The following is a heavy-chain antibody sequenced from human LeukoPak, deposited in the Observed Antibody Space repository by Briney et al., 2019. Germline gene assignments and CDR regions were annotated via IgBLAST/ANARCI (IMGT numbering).Heavy chain of an antibody. J-gene: IGHJ4*02. CDR3: ARGSRNFDY. CDR1: SGSIRSEY. Sequence: PFETLSPTSFDASGSIRSEYRCWMRQSPWKRLEWIGYIYYSGSTNYNPSLKSRVTISVDTSKNQFSLKLSSVTAADTAVYYCARGSRNFDYWGQGTLVTVSS. CDR2: IYYSGST. V-gene: IGHV4-59*01.